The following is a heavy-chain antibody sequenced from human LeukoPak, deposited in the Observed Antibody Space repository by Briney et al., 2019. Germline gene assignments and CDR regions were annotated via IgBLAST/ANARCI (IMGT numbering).Heavy chain of an antibody. V-gene: IGHV1-8*01. CDR3: ARAEWGSSWYRVGDY. CDR1: GYTFTSYD. J-gene: IGHJ4*02. Sequence: ASVKVSCKASGYTFTSYDINWVRQATGHGLEWMGWMNPNSGNTGYAQKFQGRVTMTRNTSISTAYMELSSQRSEDTAVYYCARAEWGSSWYRVGDYWGQGTLVTVSS. CDR2: MNPNSGNT. D-gene: IGHD6-13*01.